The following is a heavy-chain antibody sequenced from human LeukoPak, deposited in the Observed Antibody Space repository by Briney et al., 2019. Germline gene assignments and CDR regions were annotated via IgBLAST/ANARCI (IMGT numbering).Heavy chain of an antibody. D-gene: IGHD2-2*01. CDR1: GGTFSSYA. CDR3: APIDLGYCSSTSCSGY. J-gene: IGHJ4*02. Sequence: SVKVSCKASGGTFSSYAISWVRQAPGQGFEWMGWIIPILGIANYAQKFQGRVTITADESTSTAYMELSSLRSEDTAVYYCAPIDLGYCSSTSCSGYWGQGTLVTVSS. V-gene: IGHV1-69*10. CDR2: IIPILGIA.